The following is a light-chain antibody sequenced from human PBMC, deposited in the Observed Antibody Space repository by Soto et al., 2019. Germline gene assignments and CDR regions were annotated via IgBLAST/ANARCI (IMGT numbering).Light chain of an antibody. CDR3: LQDINYPWT. CDR1: HVIGNA. V-gene: IGKV1-6*01. J-gene: IGKJ1*01. CDR2: GAS. Sequence: IQITHAPSSLSSAVGDRVTISWRSRHVIGNAVGWDQQQPGTPPKVLIYGASNLQSGVPTRFSGSGSGTDFTLAISSLQPEDSATYYCLQDINYPWTFGQGTKVDIK.